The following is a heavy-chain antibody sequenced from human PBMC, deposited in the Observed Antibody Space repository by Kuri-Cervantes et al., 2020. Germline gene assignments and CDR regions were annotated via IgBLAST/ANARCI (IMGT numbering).Heavy chain of an antibody. J-gene: IGHJ1*01. V-gene: IGHV3-53*04. CDR1: GLSVNTYF. Sequence: GESLKISCAASGLSVNTYFMSWVRRAPGKGLEWISVIYSGGNTYYADSVKGGFTISRLNSKNTLYLQLNSLRVEDTAVYYCASGTTIGWYGAHWGQGTLVTVSS. CDR2: IYSGGNT. CDR3: ASGTTIGWYGAH. D-gene: IGHD6-19*01.